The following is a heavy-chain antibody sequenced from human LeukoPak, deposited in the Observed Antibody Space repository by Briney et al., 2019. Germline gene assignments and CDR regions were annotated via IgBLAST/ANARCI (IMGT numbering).Heavy chain of an antibody. CDR3: RSRMYSSSWYYFDY. CDR2: IYSGGST. Sequence: GGSLRLSCAASGFTVSSNYMSWVRQAPGKGLEWVSVIYSGGSTYSADSVKGRFTISRDNSKNTLYLQMNSLRAEDTAVYYCRSRMYSSSWYYFDYWGQGTLVTVSS. J-gene: IGHJ4*02. CDR1: GFTVSSNY. V-gene: IGHV3-53*05. D-gene: IGHD6-13*01.